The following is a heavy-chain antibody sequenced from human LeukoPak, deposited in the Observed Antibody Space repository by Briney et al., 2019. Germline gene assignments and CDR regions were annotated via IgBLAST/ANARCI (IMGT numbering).Heavy chain of an antibody. J-gene: IGHJ4*02. CDR2: INAGNGNT. CDR1: GYTFSSYA. D-gene: IGHD1-26*01. V-gene: IGHV1-3*03. Sequence: GASVKVSCKASGYTFSSYAMHWVRQAPGQRLEWMGWINAGNGNTKLSHEFQGRVTITRDTSASTAYMELNSLRSEDMAVYYCAREGAHIGGSYPFDYWGQGTLVTVSS. CDR3: AREGAHIGGSYPFDY.